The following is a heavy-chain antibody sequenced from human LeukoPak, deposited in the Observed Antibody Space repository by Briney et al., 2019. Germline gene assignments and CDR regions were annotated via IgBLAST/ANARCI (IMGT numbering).Heavy chain of an antibody. CDR2: IYYSGST. J-gene: IGHJ2*01. D-gene: IGHD2-8*01. CDR1: GGSISSGGYY. V-gene: IGHV4-31*03. CDR3: ARHVLYWYIDL. Sequence: SETLSLTCTVSGGSISSGGYYWSWIRQHPGKGLEWIGYIYYSGSTYYNPSLKSRLTISVDTSKNQFSLELTSVTAADTAVYYCARHVLYWYIDLWGRGTLVTVSS.